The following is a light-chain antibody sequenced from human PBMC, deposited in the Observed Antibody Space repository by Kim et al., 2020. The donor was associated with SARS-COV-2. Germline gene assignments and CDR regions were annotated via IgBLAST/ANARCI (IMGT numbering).Light chain of an antibody. CDR3: NSRDSSEDHVV. V-gene: IGLV3-19*01. J-gene: IGLJ2*01. CDR2: GYN. CDR1: SLGRYY. Sequence: ALGQTGRITCRGDSLGRYYATWYQQKAGQAPVLVMYGYNTRPSGIPDRFSGSSSGNTASLTITGAHAEDEADYYCNSRDSSEDHVVFGGGTQLTVL.